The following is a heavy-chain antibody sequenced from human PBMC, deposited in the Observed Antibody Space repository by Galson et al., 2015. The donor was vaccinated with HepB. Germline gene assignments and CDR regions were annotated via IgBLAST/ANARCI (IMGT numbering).Heavy chain of an antibody. D-gene: IGHD3-16*01. CDR3: VRDLYDFVWGSFLH. J-gene: IGHJ4*02. Sequence: SLRLSCAASGFTFNTFDIHWVRQGPGTRLEWVAVISKDGNNKYYADSVKGRFSISRDNSKNTIYLQMNSLRSEDTAVYYCVRDLYDFVWGSFLHWGQGTLVTVSS. CDR2: ISKDGNNK. CDR1: GFTFNTFD. V-gene: IGHV3-30*03.